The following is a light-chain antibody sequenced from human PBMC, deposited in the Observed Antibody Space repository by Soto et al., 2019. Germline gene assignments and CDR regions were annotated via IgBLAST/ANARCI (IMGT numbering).Light chain of an antibody. CDR3: SSYTSRTSVV. J-gene: IGLJ2*01. CDR2: EVS. CDR1: RSDVGRYNY. V-gene: IGLV2-14*01. Sequence: QSALTQPASVSGSPGQSITISCTGTRSDVGRYNYVSWYQQYPGKAPKLIIFEVSIRPSGVSNRFSGSKSGTTASLTISGLQIEDEADYYCSSYTSRTSVVFGGGTKLTVL.